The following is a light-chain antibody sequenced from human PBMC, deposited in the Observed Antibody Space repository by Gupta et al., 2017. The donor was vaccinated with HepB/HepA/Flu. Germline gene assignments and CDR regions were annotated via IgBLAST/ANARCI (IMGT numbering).Light chain of an antibody. CDR2: DAS. Sequence: DIQMTQSPSSLSASLGDRVTITCQASQEISNYLNWYQQKPGKAPKLLIYDASSLETGVPSRFSGSGSGTDFTFTISSQQPEDIANYYCQHEDNLPLTFGQGTKLEIK. CDR3: QHEDNLPLT. J-gene: IGKJ2*01. CDR1: QEISNY. V-gene: IGKV1-33*01.